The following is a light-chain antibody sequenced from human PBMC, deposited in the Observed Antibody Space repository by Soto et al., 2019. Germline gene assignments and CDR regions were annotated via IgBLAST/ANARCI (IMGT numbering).Light chain of an antibody. J-gene: IGKJ2*01. CDR1: QSVSNSY. CDR3: QQYAGSLPYT. Sequence: EIVLTQSPGTLSLSPGERATLSCRASQSVSNSYLAWYQQKPGQAPRLLIYGASSRATGIPDRFSGSGSGTDFTLTISRLEPEDFAVYYCQQYAGSLPYTFGQGIKLEIK. CDR2: GAS. V-gene: IGKV3-20*01.